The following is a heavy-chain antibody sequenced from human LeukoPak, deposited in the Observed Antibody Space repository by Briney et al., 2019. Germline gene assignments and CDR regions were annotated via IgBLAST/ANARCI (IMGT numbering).Heavy chain of an antibody. CDR3: VRTSTTSYGDY. D-gene: IGHD6-13*01. Sequence: GAALQISFKGAGDPFASYLIGWGRQMPGKGLEWMGIIYPVYSATRYTPSFQGQVTISADKSISTAYLQSSSLTASDTAMYYCVRTSTTSYGDYWGQGTLVTVSS. CDR2: IYPVYSAT. CDR1: GDPFASYL. J-gene: IGHJ4*02. V-gene: IGHV5-51*01.